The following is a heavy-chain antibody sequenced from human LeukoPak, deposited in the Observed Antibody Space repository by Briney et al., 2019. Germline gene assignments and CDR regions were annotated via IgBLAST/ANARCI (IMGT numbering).Heavy chain of an antibody. V-gene: IGHV4-61*01. J-gene: IGHJ4*02. CDR2: IYYSGST. CDR3: ARVTRGLPTR. Sequence: SETLSLTCTVSGGSISSSSYYWSWIRQPPGKGLEWIGYIYYSGSTNYNPSLKSRVTISVDTSKNQFSLKLSSVTAADTAVYYCARVTRGLPTRWGQGTLVTVSS. CDR1: GGSISSSSYY.